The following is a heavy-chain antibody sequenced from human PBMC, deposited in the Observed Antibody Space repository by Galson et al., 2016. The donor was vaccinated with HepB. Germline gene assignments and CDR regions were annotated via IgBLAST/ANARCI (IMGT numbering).Heavy chain of an antibody. CDR1: GFTFSDFW. J-gene: IGHJ4*02. D-gene: IGHD6-19*01. V-gene: IGHV3-7*03. Sequence: SLRLSCAASGFTFSDFWMRWVRQAPGKGLEWVANINQGGSEIYYVDSVKGRFTISRDNAKNSLYLQINSLRADDTAVYYCAREILPGHPHNGGWYFWGQGSQVTVSS. CDR3: AREILPGHPHNGGWYF. CDR2: INQGGSEI.